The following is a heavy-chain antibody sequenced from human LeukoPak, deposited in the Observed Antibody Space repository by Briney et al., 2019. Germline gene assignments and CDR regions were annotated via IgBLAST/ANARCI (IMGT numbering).Heavy chain of an antibody. CDR1: GFTFSNAW. D-gene: IGHD3-3*01. J-gene: IGHJ4*02. V-gene: IGHV3-7*01. CDR2: IKHDGSEK. Sequence: PGGSLRLSCAASGFTFSNAWMTWVRQAPGKGLEWVASIKHDGSEKYYVDSVRGRFTISRDNTKNLLYLQVSSLRAEDTAVYYCATDRGWRTSGYYLYYFEYWGQGTLVTFSS. CDR3: ATDRGWRTSGYYLYYFEY.